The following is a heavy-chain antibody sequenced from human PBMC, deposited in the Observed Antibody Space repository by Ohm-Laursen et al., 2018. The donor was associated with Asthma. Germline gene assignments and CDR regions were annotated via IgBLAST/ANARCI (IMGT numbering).Heavy chain of an antibody. CDR2: LNPSGGST. CDR1: GYTFINYH. V-gene: IGHV1-46*01. CDR3: AREKGEEWELLRELYF. Sequence: ASVKVSCKSSGYTFINYHMHWVRQAPGEGLEWMGVLNPSGGSTTYAQKFRGGATMTRDTSTSTFYMELSSLRSEDTAVYYCAREKGEEWELLRELYFWGQGTLVTVSS. D-gene: IGHD1-26*01. J-gene: IGHJ4*02.